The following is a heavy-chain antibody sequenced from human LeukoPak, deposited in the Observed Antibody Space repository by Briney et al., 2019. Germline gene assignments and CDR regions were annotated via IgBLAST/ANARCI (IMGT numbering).Heavy chain of an antibody. CDR2: ISSRGTTI. D-gene: IGHD3-22*01. V-gene: IGHV3-48*03. CDR1: GLPFSSDE. CDR3: ARVYDKTPPPDY. Sequence: PGGSLRLSCAGSGLPFSSDEMNWVRQAPGKGREWISYISSRGTTIYYADSVKGRFTISRDNDENSLYLQMNSLRVEATGVYYCARVYDKTPPPDYWGQGTLVTVSS. J-gene: IGHJ4*02.